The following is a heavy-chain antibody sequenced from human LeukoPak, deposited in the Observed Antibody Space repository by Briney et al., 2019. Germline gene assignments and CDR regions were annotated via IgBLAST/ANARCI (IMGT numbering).Heavy chain of an antibody. J-gene: IGHJ4*02. D-gene: IGHD3-3*01. CDR3: VRHVSGIKIYDAAPDY. Sequence: SETLSLTCIVSGGSISSRNYYWGWIRRPPGKGLEWIGSLFYSGRNYYNPSLESRVSIIEDTSKNQFSLKVNSVTAADTGVYYCVRHVSGIKIYDAAPDYGGQGTLVTVSS. CDR2: LFYSGRN. V-gene: IGHV4-39*01. CDR1: GGSISSRNYY.